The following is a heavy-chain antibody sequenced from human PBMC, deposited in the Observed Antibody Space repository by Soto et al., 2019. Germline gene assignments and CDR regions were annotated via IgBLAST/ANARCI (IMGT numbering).Heavy chain of an antibody. CDR3: ARQVGVATILSPYYYYYGMDV. CDR2: IYYSGST. CDR1: GGSISSSSYY. Sequence: PSETLSLTCTVSGGSISSSSYYWGWIRQPPGKGLEWIGSIYYSGSTYYNPSLKSRVTISVDTSKNQFSLKLSSVTAADTAVYYCARQVGVATILSPYYYYYGMDVWGQGTTVTVSS. J-gene: IGHJ6*02. V-gene: IGHV4-39*01. D-gene: IGHD5-12*01.